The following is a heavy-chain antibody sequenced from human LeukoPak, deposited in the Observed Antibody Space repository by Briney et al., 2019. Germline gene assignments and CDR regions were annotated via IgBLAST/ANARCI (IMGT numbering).Heavy chain of an antibody. CDR2: ITPGGEGT. D-gene: IGHD7-27*01. Sequence: GASVKVSCKASGYAFSNHYIHWVRQAPGQGLEWMGIITPGGEGTKYAQKFQGRVSMTTDTSTRTVYLSLSSLRSEDTAVYHCARAKTVNGDLDYWGQGTLVTLSS. CDR3: ARAKTVNGDLDY. V-gene: IGHV1-46*01. CDR1: GYAFSNHY. J-gene: IGHJ4*02.